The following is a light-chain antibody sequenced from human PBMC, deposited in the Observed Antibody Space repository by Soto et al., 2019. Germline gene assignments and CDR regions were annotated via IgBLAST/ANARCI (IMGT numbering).Light chain of an antibody. CDR1: SSDVGSYNS. V-gene: IGLV2-14*03. J-gene: IGLJ1*01. Sequence: QSVLAQPASLSGSPGQSITISCTGTSSDVGSYNSVSWYQQYPGKAPTLMIHDVNNRPSGISNRFSGSKSGNTASLTISGLQAEDEADYYCSSFTSSTSYVFGSGTKVTVL. CDR3: SSFTSSTSYV. CDR2: DVN.